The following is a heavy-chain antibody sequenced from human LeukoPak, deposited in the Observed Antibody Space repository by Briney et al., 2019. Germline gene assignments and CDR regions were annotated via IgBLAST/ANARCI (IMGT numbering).Heavy chain of an antibody. J-gene: IGHJ4*02. CDR3: ARHPDKAMDTDPFDY. Sequence: GGSLRLSCAASGFTFSSYSMNWVRQAPGKGLEWVSSISSSSSYIYYADSVKGRFTISRDNAKNSLYLQMNSLRAEDTAVYYCARHPDKAMDTDPFDYWGQGTLVTVSS. V-gene: IGHV3-21*01. CDR2: ISSSSSYI. CDR1: GFTFSSYS. D-gene: IGHD5-18*01.